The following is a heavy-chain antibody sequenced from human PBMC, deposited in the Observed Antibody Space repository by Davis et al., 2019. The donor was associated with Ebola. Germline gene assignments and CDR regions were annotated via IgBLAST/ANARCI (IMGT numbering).Heavy chain of an antibody. J-gene: IGHJ4*01. D-gene: IGHD5-12*01. CDR1: GFTFSRYS. CDR3: VRDSGYYSHDY. Sequence: PGGSLRLSCAASGFTFSRYSMNWVRQAPGKGLEWVSYISSSSSTIYYADSVKGRFTISRDNAKNSLYLQMNSLRVEDTAVYYCVRDSGYYSHDYWGHGTLVTVSS. V-gene: IGHV3-48*01. CDR2: ISSSSSTI.